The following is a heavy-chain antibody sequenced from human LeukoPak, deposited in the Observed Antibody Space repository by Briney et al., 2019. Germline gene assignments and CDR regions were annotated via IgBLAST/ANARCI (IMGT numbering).Heavy chain of an antibody. Sequence: GASVKVSCKASGYTFTSYGISWVRQAPGQGLEWMGWISAYNGNTNYAQKLQGRVTMTTDTSTSTAYMELRSLRSDDTAVYYCARAGHGASYYDILTGYYGYYYYYMDVWGKGTTVTISS. CDR2: ISAYNGNT. CDR3: ARAGHGASYYDILTGYYGYYYYYMDV. CDR1: GYTFTSYG. D-gene: IGHD3-9*01. V-gene: IGHV1-18*01. J-gene: IGHJ6*03.